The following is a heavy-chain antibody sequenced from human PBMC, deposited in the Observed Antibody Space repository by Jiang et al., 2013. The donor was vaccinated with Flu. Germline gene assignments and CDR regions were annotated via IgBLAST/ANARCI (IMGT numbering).Heavy chain of an antibody. CDR3: ARAQKYSGFELPYFDF. Sequence: LVKPSETLSLTCTVSGGPISSSSYYWVWIRQPPGKGLEWIGSIYDSGSTYYNPSLKSRVTLSVDTSKNQFSLKMRSVTAADTAVYYCARAQKYSGFELPYFDFWGQGTLVTVSS. D-gene: IGHD5-12*01. J-gene: IGHJ4*02. V-gene: IGHV4-39*07. CDR2: IYDSGST. CDR1: GGPISSSSYY.